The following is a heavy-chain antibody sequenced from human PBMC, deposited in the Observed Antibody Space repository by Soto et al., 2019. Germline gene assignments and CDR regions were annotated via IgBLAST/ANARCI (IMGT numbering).Heavy chain of an antibody. CDR1: GDSFISGGSS. Sequence: SETLSLTCSVSGDSFISGGSSWSWIRQTPGKGLEWIGYLYNTGSCSYNPSLNSRVTISGERSKNQFFLNLSSVTAAGTASYYCGRGNGGYYSHIEY. CDR2: LYNTGSC. J-gene: IGHJ1*01. CDR3: GRGNGGYYSHIEY. D-gene: IGHD3-22*01. V-gene: IGHV4-30-2*01.